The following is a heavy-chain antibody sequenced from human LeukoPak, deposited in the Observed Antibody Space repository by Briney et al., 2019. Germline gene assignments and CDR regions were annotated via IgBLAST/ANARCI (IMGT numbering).Heavy chain of an antibody. CDR1: GFSFDDYA. D-gene: IGHD2-8*02. CDR2: ISWNSGSI. Sequence: PGRSLRLSCAASGFSFDDYAMHWARQAPGKGLEWVSGISWNSGSIGYADSVKGRFTISRDNAKNSLYLQMNSLRAEDTALYYCTKESAGGIDYWGQGTLVTVSS. J-gene: IGHJ4*02. CDR3: TKESAGGIDY. V-gene: IGHV3-9*01.